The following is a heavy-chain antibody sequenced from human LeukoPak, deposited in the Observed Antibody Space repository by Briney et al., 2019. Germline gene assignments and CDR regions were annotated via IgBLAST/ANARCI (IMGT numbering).Heavy chain of an antibody. CDR1: GFTFTNYH. V-gene: IGHV1-46*01. J-gene: IGHJ4*02. D-gene: IGHD6-13*01. Sequence: ASVKVSCKASGFTFTNYHKHWVRQAPGQGLEWVALIRGNGDSPDYAQNFQGRVTVTCDTSTSTAYLELRSLKLEDTAVYYCARAPAGTLDFWGQGTLVTVSS. CDR2: IRGNGDSP. CDR3: ARAPAGTLDF.